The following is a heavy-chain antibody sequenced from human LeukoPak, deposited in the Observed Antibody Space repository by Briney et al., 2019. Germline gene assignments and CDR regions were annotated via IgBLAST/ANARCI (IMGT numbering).Heavy chain of an antibody. CDR1: GGSISSGSYY. J-gene: IGHJ6*03. CDR3: ARAPRIPYYYYMDV. V-gene: IGHV4-61*02. D-gene: IGHD5-18*01. CDR2: IYTSGST. Sequence: PSETLSLTCTVSGGSISSGSYYWSWIRQPAGKGLEWIGRIYTSGSTNYNPSLKSRVTISVDTSKNQFSLKLSSVTAADTAVYYCARAPRIPYYYYMDVWGKGTTVTVSS.